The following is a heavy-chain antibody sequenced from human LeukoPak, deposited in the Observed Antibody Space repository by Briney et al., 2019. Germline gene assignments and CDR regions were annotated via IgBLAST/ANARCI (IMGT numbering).Heavy chain of an antibody. CDR2: FYYNGDT. D-gene: IGHD3-3*02. CDR1: GGSISTYH. J-gene: IGHJ3*02. V-gene: IGHV4-59*01. CDR3: ARELGSAFDI. Sequence: RASETLSLTCTVSGGSISTYHWSWIRQPPGKGLEWIGYFYYNGDTNYSPSFKSRVVISADTSQNQLSLMVRSVTAADTALYYCARELGSAFDIWGQGIMVIVSS.